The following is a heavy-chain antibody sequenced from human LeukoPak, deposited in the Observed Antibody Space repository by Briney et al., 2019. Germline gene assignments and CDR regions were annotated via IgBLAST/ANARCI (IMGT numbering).Heavy chain of an antibody. J-gene: IGHJ4*02. V-gene: IGHV1-18*01. D-gene: IGHD3-10*01. Sequence: ASVKVSCKASGYTFTSYGISWVRQAPGQGLEWMGWISAYNGNTNYAQKLQGRVTMTRDTSTSTVYMELSSLRSEDTAVYYCARDGDYYGSGSHDYWGQGTLVTVSS. CDR3: ARDGDYYGSGSHDY. CDR1: GYTFTSYG. CDR2: ISAYNGNT.